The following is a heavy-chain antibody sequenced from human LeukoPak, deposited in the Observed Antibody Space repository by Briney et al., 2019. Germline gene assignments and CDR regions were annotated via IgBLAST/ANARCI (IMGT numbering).Heavy chain of an antibody. CDR2: IWYDGSNK. Sequence: GGSLRLSCAASGFTFSSYGMHWVRQAPGKGLEWVAVIWYDGSNKYYADSVKGRFTISRDNSKNTLYLQMNSLRAEETAVYYXXXGRAXXCXSTSCYAFDYWGQXTXVTVXS. V-gene: IGHV3-33*01. CDR1: GFTFSSYG. CDR3: XXGRAXXCXSTSCYAFDY. D-gene: IGHD2-2*01. J-gene: IGHJ4*02.